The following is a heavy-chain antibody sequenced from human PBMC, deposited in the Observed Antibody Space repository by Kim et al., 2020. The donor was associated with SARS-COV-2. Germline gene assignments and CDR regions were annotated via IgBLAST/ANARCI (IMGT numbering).Heavy chain of an antibody. D-gene: IGHD5-12*01. CDR1: GGSFSGYY. CDR3: ARGGLYIVATCFDY. J-gene: IGHJ4*02. V-gene: IGHV4-34*01. Sequence: SETLSLTCAVYGGSFSGYYWSWIRQPPGKGLEWIGEINHSGSTNYNPSLKSRVTISVDTSKNQFSLKLSSVTAADTAVYYCARGGLYIVATCFDYWGQGTLVTVSS. CDR2: INHSGST.